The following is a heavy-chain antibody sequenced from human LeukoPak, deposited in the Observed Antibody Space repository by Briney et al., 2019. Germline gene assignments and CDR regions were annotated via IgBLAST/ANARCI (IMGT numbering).Heavy chain of an antibody. CDR1: GASISSYY. Sequence: SETLSLTCTVSGASISSYYWSWIRQSPGKGLEWIGYIYYNGNTNYNPSLKGRVTISVDSSKNQFSLKLSSVTAADTAVYYCARRGPPRTMLRGVKSGWFDPWGQGTLVTVSS. CDR3: ARRGPPRTMLRGVKSGWFDP. J-gene: IGHJ5*02. CDR2: IYYNGNT. D-gene: IGHD3-10*01. V-gene: IGHV4-59*01.